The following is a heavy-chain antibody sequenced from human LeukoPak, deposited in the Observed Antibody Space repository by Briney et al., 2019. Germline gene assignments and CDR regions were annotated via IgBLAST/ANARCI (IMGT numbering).Heavy chain of an antibody. CDR3: AQTRGSSSASCSFDY. Sequence: ESGPTLVNPTQTLTLTCTFSGFSLSTIGMRVSWIRQPPGKALEWLARIDWDDDKFYSTSLKTRLTISENTSKNQVVLTMTNMDPVDTATYYCAQTRGSSSASCSFDYWGQGTLVTVSS. V-gene: IGHV2-70*04. CDR1: GFSLSTIGMR. J-gene: IGHJ4*02. CDR2: IDWDDDK. D-gene: IGHD2-2*01.